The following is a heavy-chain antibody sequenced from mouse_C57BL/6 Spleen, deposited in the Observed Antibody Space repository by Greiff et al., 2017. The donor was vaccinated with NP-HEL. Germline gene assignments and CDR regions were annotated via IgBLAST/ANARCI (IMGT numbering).Heavy chain of an antibody. V-gene: IGHV5-4*01. CDR3: ARDPLLGRNAMDY. CDR1: GFTFSSYA. D-gene: IGHD4-1*01. CDR2: ISDGGSYT. Sequence: EVQLVESGGGLVKPGGSLKLSCAASGFTFSSYAMSWVRQTPEKRLEWVATISDGGSYTYYPDNVKGRFTISRDNAKNNLYLQMSHLKSEDTAMYYCARDPLLGRNAMDYWGQGTSVTVSS. J-gene: IGHJ4*01.